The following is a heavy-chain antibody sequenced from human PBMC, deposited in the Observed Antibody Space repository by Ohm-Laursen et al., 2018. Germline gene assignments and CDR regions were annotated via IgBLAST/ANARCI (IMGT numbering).Heavy chain of an antibody. Sequence: SLRLSCAASGFSFSNYAMTWVRQAPGKGLEWVSVISGSGGGTNYADPVKGRFTISRENAKNSLSLQMNSLRAEDKAVYYCATRGPWGQGTLVTVSS. CDR2: ISGSGGGT. D-gene: IGHD5-24*01. V-gene: IGHV3-23*01. CDR3: ATRGP. CDR1: GFSFSNYA. J-gene: IGHJ1*01.